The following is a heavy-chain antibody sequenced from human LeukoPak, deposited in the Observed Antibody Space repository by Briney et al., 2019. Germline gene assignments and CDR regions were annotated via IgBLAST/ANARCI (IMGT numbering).Heavy chain of an antibody. CDR1: GFTFDDYA. V-gene: IGHV3-30-3*01. D-gene: IGHD3-10*01. J-gene: IGHJ4*02. CDR3: ARIGVRRLFDY. CDR2: ISYDGSNK. Sequence: GGSLRLSCAASGFTFDDYAMHWVRQAPGKGLEWVAVISYDGSNKYYADSVKGRFTISRDNSKNTLYLQMNSLRAEDTAVYYCARIGVRRLFDYWGQGTLVTVSS.